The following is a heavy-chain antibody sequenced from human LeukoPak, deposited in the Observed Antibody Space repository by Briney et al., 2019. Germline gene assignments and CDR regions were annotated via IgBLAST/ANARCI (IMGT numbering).Heavy chain of an antibody. CDR3: ARHLVTGTVDY. D-gene: IGHD2-21*02. J-gene: IGHJ4*02. Sequence: GGSLRLSCVASGFTFSSYWMSWVRQAPGKGLEWVANIKQEGSEKNYVDSVKGRFTISRDNAKNSLYLQMDSLRAEDTAVYYRARHLVTGTVDYWGQGTLVTVSS. CDR2: IKQEGSEK. V-gene: IGHV3-7*01. CDR1: GFTFSSYW.